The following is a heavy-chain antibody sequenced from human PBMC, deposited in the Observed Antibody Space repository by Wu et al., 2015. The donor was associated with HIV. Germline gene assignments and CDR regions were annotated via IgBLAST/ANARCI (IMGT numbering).Heavy chain of an antibody. V-gene: IGHV1-69*13. D-gene: IGHD5-24*01. J-gene: IGHJ3*02. CDR3: ASSTGYRDGYNLGSLGAFDI. CDR1: GGTFSSYA. Sequence: QVQLVQSGAEVKKPGSSVKVSCKASGGTFSSYAISWVRQAPGQGLEWMGRIIPIFGTANYAQKFQGRVTITADESTSTAYMELSSLRSEDTAVYYCASSTGYRDGYNLGSLGAFDIWGQGTMVTVSS. CDR2: IIPIFGTA.